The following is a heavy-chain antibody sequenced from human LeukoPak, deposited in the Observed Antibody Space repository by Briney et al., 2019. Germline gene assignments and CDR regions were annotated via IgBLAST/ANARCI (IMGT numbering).Heavy chain of an antibody. V-gene: IGHV3-64D*06. CDR2: ISSNWCST. CDR3: VKDHYGSGRYYFDY. J-gene: IGHJ4*02. CDR1: GFTFTIYS. Sequence: GGCLGLSSSASGFTFTIYSMHWVPQAPGKGREYGTAISSNWCSTYYTESVRGRFTICRDNSKNTLYLKMRSMTAEDTAVYSCVKDHYGSGRYYFDYWGQGTLVTVSS. D-gene: IGHD3-10*01.